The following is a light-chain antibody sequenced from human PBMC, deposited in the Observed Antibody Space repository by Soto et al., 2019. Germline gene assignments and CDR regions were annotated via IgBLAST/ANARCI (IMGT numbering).Light chain of an antibody. CDR1: QTVLFSSNNKNY. CDR2: WAS. J-gene: IGKJ4*01. CDR3: QQYDATPPFT. V-gene: IGKV4-1*01. Sequence: DIVMTQSPDSLAVSLGERATINCRSSQTVLFSSNNKNYLAWYQQKPGHPPKLLIYWASTRESGVPDRFSGSGSGTDFTLTISSLQAEDVAVYYCQQYDATPPFTFGGGTKVEIK.